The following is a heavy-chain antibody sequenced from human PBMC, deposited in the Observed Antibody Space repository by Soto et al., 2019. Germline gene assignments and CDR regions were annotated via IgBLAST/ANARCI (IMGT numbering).Heavy chain of an antibody. D-gene: IGHD2-15*01. CDR1: GYTFTSYA. CDR3: ARDGYGSGSPPEMAFDY. V-gene: IGHV1-3*01. CDR2: INAGNGNT. J-gene: IGHJ4*02. Sequence: GASVKVSCKASGYTFTSYAMHWVRQAPGQRLEWMGWINAGNGNTKYSQKFQGRVTITRDTSASTAYMELSRLRSDDTAVYYCARDGYGSGSPPEMAFDYWGQGTLVTVSS.